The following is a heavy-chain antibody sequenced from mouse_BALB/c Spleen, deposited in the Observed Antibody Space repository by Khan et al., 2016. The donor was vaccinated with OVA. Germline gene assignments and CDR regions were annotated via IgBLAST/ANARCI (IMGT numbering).Heavy chain of an antibody. CDR2: INPSNDYT. CDR3: VRDGAYHRNDGWFAY. CDR1: GYTFTSYT. Sequence: QIQLVQSGAELARPGASVKMSCKASGYTFTSYTIHWIKKRPGQGLEWIGYINPSNDYTNYNQKFKDKATLTTDKSSTTAYLRLSSLTSDDSAVXNCVRDGAYHRNDGWFAYWGQGTLVTVSA. J-gene: IGHJ3*01. D-gene: IGHD2-14*01. V-gene: IGHV1-4*01.